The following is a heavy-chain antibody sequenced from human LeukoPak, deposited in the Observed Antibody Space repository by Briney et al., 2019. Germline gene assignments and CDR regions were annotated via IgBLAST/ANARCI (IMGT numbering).Heavy chain of an antibody. CDR1: GGSISSGSYY. Sequence: SETLSLTCTVSGGSISSGSYYWSWIRQPPGKGLEWIGYIYYSGSTNYNPSLKSRVTISVDTSKNQFSLKLSSVTAADTAVYYCARVGIAAAGFFNWFDPWGQGTLVTVSS. V-gene: IGHV4-61*01. J-gene: IGHJ5*02. CDR2: IYYSGST. D-gene: IGHD6-13*01. CDR3: ARVGIAAAGFFNWFDP.